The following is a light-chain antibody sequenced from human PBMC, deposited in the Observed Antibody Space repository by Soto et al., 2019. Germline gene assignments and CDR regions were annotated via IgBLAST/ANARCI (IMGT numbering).Light chain of an antibody. CDR1: QSVSSN. CDR2: GAS. J-gene: IGKJ4*01. V-gene: IGKV3-15*01. CDR3: QQYNDCPLT. Sequence: EIVMTQSPATLSVSPGERATLSCRASQSVSSNLAWYQQKPGQAPRLLIYGASTRATGIPARFSGSGSGTDVARTISSLQSEDFAVYFCQQYNDCPLTFGGGTKVEIK.